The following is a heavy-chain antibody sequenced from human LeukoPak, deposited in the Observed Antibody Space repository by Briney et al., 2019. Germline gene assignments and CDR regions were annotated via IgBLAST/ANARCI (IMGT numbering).Heavy chain of an antibody. D-gene: IGHD6-13*01. V-gene: IGHV1-18*01. CDR1: GYTFTSYG. J-gene: IGHJ6*03. CDR2: INAYNGNT. Sequence: ASVKVSCKASGYTFTSYGISWVRQAPGQGLEWMGWINAYNGNTNYAQKLQGRVNMTTDTSTSTAYRELRSLRSDDTAVYYCARVGAAAGYYYYYYMDVWGKGTTVTVSS. CDR3: ARVGAAAGYYYYYYMDV.